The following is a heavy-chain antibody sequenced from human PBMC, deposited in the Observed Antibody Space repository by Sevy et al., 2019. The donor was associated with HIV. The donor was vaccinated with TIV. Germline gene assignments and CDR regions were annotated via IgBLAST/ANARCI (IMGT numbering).Heavy chain of an antibody. V-gene: IGHV4-4*07. CDR1: GGSISSYY. J-gene: IGHJ5*02. CDR2: IYTSGST. D-gene: IGHD6-13*01. CDR3: AKVTRIAAAAGVGWFDP. Sequence: SETLSLTCTVSGGSISSYYWSWIRQPAGKGLEWIGRIYTSGSTNYNPSLKSRVTMSVDTSKNQFSLKLSSVTAADTAGYYCAKVTRIAAAAGVGWFDPWGQGTLVTVSS.